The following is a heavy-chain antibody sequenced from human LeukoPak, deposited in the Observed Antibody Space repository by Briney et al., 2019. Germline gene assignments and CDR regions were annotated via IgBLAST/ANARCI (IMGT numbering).Heavy chain of an antibody. CDR2: INPSGGST. J-gene: IGHJ4*02. Sequence: ASVKVSCKASGYTFTSYYMHWVRQAPGQGLEWMGIINPSGGSTSYAQKFQGRVTMTRDTSTSTVYMGLSSLRSEDTAVYYCARDLSSSGYYYALGYWGQGTLVTVSS. CDR3: ARDLSSSGYYYALGY. V-gene: IGHV1-46*01. CDR1: GYTFTSYY. D-gene: IGHD3-22*01.